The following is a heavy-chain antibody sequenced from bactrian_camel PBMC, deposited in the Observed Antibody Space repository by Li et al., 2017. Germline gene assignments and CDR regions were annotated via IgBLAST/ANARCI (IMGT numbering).Heavy chain of an antibody. CDR3: AVHSGYCYGGGPEGRQADFAY. CDR2: MWIDGST. CDR1: GYC. V-gene: IGHV3S55*01. J-gene: IGHJ6*01. Sequence: HVQLVESGGGSVQAGVSLRLSCAASGYCVGWSRQAPGKEREGVASMWIDGSTSYANSVKGRFTASKDHAKNALTLQMNSLKPEDTAMYYCAVHSGYCYGGGPEGRQADFAYWGQGTQVTVS. D-gene: IGHD2*01.